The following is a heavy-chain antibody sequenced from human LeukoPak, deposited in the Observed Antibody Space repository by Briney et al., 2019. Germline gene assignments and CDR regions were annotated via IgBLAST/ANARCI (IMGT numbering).Heavy chain of an antibody. J-gene: IGHJ3*02. CDR2: IIPIFGST. V-gene: IGHV1-69*13. Sequence: GASVKVSCKASGDTFSSYAISWVRQAPGQGLEWMGVIIPIFGSTNDARKFQGRVTITADESTSTAYMEVSSLRSEDTAMYYCARGTWLQSQAFDIWGQGTMVTVSS. D-gene: IGHD5-24*01. CDR1: GDTFSSYA. CDR3: ARGTWLQSQAFDI.